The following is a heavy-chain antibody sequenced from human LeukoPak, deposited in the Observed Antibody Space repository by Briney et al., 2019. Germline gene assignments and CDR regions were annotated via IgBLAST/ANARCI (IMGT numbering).Heavy chain of an antibody. CDR2: IYSGGST. V-gene: IGHV3-66*01. CDR1: GFTVSSNY. D-gene: IGHD3-10*01. Sequence: GGSLTLSCAASGFTVSSNYMSWVRQAPGKGLEWVSVIYSGGSTYYADSVKGRFTISRDNSKNTLYLQMNSLRAEDTAVYYCARNTMVRGAYYYYGMDVWGQGTTVTVSS. J-gene: IGHJ6*02. CDR3: ARNTMVRGAYYYYGMDV.